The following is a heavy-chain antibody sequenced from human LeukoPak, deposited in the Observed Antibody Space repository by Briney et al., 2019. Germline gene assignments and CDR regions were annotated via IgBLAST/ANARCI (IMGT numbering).Heavy chain of an antibody. J-gene: IGHJ4*02. Sequence: ASVKVSCKTSGYSENFYGITWVRQVAGQGLEWMGWISAQHGQTEYAPNSQDRVTMTTDTDMNTAYMELRSLRSDDTAVYYCVGSLGYCTSNFCYLKYWGQGTLVTVSS. CDR3: VGSLGYCTSNFCYLKY. D-gene: IGHD2-2*01. V-gene: IGHV1-18*01. CDR1: GYSENFYG. CDR2: ISAQHGQT.